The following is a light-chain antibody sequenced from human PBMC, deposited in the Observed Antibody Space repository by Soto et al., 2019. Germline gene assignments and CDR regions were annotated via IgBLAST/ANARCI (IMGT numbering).Light chain of an antibody. CDR2: QAS. V-gene: IGKV1-5*03. CDR3: QHYDSYSSIA. Sequence: DIQMTQSPSTLSASVGDRVTIACRASQSIHAWLAWYQQKPGKAPNLLIYQASTLQIGVPSRFSGSGSGTEFSLTINSLQPDDFATYCCQHYDSYSSIAFGQGTRLEIK. J-gene: IGKJ5*01. CDR1: QSIHAW.